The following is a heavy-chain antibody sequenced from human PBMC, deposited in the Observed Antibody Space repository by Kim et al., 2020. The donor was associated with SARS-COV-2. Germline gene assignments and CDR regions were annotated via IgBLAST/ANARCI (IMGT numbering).Heavy chain of an antibody. CDR3: AKDWGFTYGSGSFFDC. CDR2: ISGGGVST. V-gene: IGHV3-23*01. CDR1: GFTFSSYA. J-gene: IGHJ4*02. D-gene: IGHD3-10*01. Sequence: GGSLRLSCAASGFTFSSYAMSWVRQAPGKGLEWVSAISGGGVSTYYADSVKGRFTISRDNSKNTLYLQMNSLRAEDTAVYYCAKDWGFTYGSGSFFDCWGQRTLVTVSS.